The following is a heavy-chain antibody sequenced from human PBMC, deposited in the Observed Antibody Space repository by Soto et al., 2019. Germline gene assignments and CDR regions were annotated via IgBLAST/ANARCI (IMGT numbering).Heavy chain of an antibody. Sequence: EVQLLESGGGLVQSGGSLRVSCAASGFTFSNYAMSWVRQAPGKGLVWVSSISGGGGNTYYADSVKGRFTISRDNSKNTLYLQVNSLGAEDTAVYYCAKDAVGSAPSYYFEYWGQGTLVTVSS. CDR1: GFTFSNYA. CDR3: AKDAVGSAPSYYFEY. J-gene: IGHJ4*02. CDR2: ISGGGGNT. V-gene: IGHV3-23*01. D-gene: IGHD2-15*01.